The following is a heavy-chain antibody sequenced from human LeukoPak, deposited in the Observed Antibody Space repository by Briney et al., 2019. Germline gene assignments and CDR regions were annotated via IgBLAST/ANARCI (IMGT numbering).Heavy chain of an antibody. V-gene: IGHV3-23*01. J-gene: IGHJ4*02. D-gene: IGHD3-9*01. CDR2: ISGSGGST. CDR3: AKTTGYFDWLLLDY. CDR1: GFTFSSYA. Sequence: PGGSLRLSCAASGFTFSSYAMSSVRQAPGKGLEWVLAISGSGGSTYYADSVKGRFTISRDNSKNTRYLQMNSLRAEDTAVYYCAKTTGYFDWLLLDYWGQGTLVTVSS.